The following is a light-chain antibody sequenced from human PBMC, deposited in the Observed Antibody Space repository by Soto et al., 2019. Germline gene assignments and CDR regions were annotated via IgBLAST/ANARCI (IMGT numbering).Light chain of an antibody. V-gene: IGKV4-1*01. J-gene: IGKJ1*01. Sequence: DIVMTRSPDSLAVSLGERATIDCKSSQSVLSSSNNKNYLAWYQQKPGQPPKLLIYWASTRESGVPDRFSGSGSGTDFSLTISSLQAEDVAVYYCHQYYSTPWTFGQGTKVDIK. CDR1: QSVLSSSNNKNY. CDR3: HQYYSTPWT. CDR2: WAS.